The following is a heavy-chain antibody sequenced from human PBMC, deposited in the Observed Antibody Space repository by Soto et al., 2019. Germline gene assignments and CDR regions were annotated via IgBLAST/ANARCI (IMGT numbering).Heavy chain of an antibody. CDR3: AQMAFDLYGMDV. Sequence: QITLTESGPTLVKPTQTLTLTCTFSGISLTNSGVGVSWIRQPTGRALEWLAIIYWADAKHFSPSHKGRLTIHMDTTISPVAVTDTDVDSVDTAAYYCAQMAFDLYGMDVWGQGTTVIVSS. V-gene: IGHV2-5*02. D-gene: IGHD3-9*01. CDR1: GISLTNSGVG. J-gene: IGHJ6*02. CDR2: IYWADAK.